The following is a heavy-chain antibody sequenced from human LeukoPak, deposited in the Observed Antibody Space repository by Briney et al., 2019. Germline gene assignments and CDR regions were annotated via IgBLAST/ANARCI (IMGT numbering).Heavy chain of an antibody. Sequence: PSETLSLTCTVSGGSISSYYWSWIRQPPGKGPEWIGYIYYSGTTNYNPSLKSRVTISVDQSKNQFSLKLSSVSAADRDVYYGARLYYDSSDYRYFDYWGQGTLVTVSS. CDR1: GGSISSYY. J-gene: IGHJ4*02. CDR2: IYYSGTT. V-gene: IGHV4-59*08. D-gene: IGHD3-22*01. CDR3: ARLYYDSSDYRYFDY.